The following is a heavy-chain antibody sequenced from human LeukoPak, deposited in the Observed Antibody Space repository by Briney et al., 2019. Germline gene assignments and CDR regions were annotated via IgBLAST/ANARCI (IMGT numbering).Heavy chain of an antibody. CDR2: IYYSGST. V-gene: IGHV4-59*01. D-gene: IGHD6-19*01. J-gene: IGHJ3*02. CDR3: ARRVSGDDAFDI. CDR1: GGSISSYY. Sequence: SETLSLTCTVSGGSISSYYWSWIRQPPWKGLEWIGYIYYSGSTNYNPSLKSRVTISVDTSKNQFSLKLSSVTAADTAVYYCARRVSGDDAFDIWGQGTMVTVSS.